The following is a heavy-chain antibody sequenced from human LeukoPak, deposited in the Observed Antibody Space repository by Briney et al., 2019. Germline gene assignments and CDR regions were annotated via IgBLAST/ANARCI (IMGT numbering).Heavy chain of an antibody. CDR3: AKESRYYYGSGSFSSQFDY. CDR1: GFTFSGYA. J-gene: IGHJ4*02. Sequence: PGGSLRLSCAASGFTFSGYAMSWVRQAPGKGLEWVSTISGSGGSTYYAVSLKGRFTSSRDNSKNTLSLQMNNLRAEDTAVYYCAKESRYYYGSGSFSSQFDYWGQGNLVTVSS. V-gene: IGHV3-23*01. CDR2: ISGSGGST. D-gene: IGHD3-10*01.